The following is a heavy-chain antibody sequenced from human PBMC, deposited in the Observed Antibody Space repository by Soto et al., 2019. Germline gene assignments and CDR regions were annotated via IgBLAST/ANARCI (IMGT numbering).Heavy chain of an antibody. J-gene: IGHJ6*02. CDR1: CYTFTSYG. Sequence: GASGKVCCEASCYTFTSYGISCVRQAPGQGLEWMGWISGYNGDTNNAQKFQDRVTMTIDRSTTTAYLELRSLTSDDTAVYYCAKNGQPPYYYYGMDVWGQGTTVTGSS. V-gene: IGHV1-18*01. CDR3: AKNGQPPYYYYGMDV. CDR2: ISGYNGDT. D-gene: IGHD2-8*01.